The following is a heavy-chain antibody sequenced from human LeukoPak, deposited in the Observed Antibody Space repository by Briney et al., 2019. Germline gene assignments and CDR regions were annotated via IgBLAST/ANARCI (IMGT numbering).Heavy chain of an antibody. CDR2: IYYSGST. V-gene: IGHV4-59*01. Sequence: SETLSLTCTVSGGSISSYYWSWIRQPPGKGLEWIGYIYYSGSTNYNPSLKSRVTISVDTSKNQFSLKLSSVTAADTAVYYCASGSKGIAAAGTRGGYFDYWGQGTLVTVSS. J-gene: IGHJ4*02. CDR1: GGSISSYY. CDR3: ASGSKGIAAAGTRGGYFDY. D-gene: IGHD6-13*01.